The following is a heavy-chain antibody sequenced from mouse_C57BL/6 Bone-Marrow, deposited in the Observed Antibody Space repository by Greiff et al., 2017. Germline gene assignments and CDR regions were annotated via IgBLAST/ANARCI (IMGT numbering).Heavy chain of an antibody. D-gene: IGHD2-3*01. CDR2: ISDGGSYT. Sequence: EVKLMESGGGLVKPGGSLKLSCAASGFTFSSYAMSWVRQTPEKRLEWVATISDGGSYTYYPDNVKGRFTISRDNAKNNLYLQMSHLKSEDTAMYYCARVDGYYRPWLAYWGQGTLVTVSA. CDR3: ARVDGYYRPWLAY. V-gene: IGHV5-4*03. CDR1: GFTFSSYA. J-gene: IGHJ3*01.